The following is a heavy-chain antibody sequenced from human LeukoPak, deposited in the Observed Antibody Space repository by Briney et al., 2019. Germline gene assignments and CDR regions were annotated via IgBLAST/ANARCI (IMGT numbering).Heavy chain of an antibody. D-gene: IGHD3-9*01. CDR1: GFTFSSYA. CDR3: AVTGYYRGYFDY. CDR2: ISGSGGST. J-gene: IGHJ4*02. V-gene: IGHV3-23*01. Sequence: GGSLRLSCAASGFTFSSYAMSWVRQAPGKGLEWVSAISGSGGSTYYADSVKGRFTISRDNSKNTLYPQMNSLRAEDTAVYYCAVTGYYRGYFDYWGQGTLVTVSS.